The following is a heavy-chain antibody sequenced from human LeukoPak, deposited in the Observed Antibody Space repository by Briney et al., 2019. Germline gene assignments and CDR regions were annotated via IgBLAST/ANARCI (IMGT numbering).Heavy chain of an antibody. J-gene: IGHJ4*02. Sequence: SETLSLTCTVSGGSISSSSYYWGWIRQPPGKGLEWIGSIYYSGSTYYNPSLKSRVTISVDTSKNQFSLKLSSVTAADTAVYYCARHFSWGWRAAGRGGNFDYWGQGTLVTVSS. D-gene: IGHD6-13*01. V-gene: IGHV4-39*01. CDR3: ARHFSWGWRAAGRGGNFDY. CDR1: GGSISSSSYY. CDR2: IYYSGST.